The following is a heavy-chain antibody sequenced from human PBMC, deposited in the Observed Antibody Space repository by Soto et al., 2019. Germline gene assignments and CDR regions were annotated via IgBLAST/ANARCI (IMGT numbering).Heavy chain of an antibody. CDR1: GGSISSGGYY. J-gene: IGHJ5*02. D-gene: IGHD2-15*01. CDR3: ARDLSGGYCSGGSCHPTTIGPAFDP. CDR2: IYYSGST. Sequence: KPSETLSLTCTVSGGSISSGGYYWSWIRQHPGKGLEWIGYIYYSGSTYYNPPLKSRVTISVDTSKNQFSLKLSSVTAADTAVYYCARDLSGGYCSGGSCHPTTIGPAFDPWGQGTLVTVSS. V-gene: IGHV4-31*03.